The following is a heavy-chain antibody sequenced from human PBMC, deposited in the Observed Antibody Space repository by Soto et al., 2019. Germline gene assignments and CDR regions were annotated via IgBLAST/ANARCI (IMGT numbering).Heavy chain of an antibody. D-gene: IGHD4-17*01. J-gene: IGHJ4*02. CDR2: ITPYNGNT. CDR3: AAGVTTFDY. CDR1: NYTFITYG. V-gene: IGHV1-18*01. Sequence: ASVKVSCKASNYTFITYGITWVRQAPGQGLEWVGWITPYNGNTNFAHRFQGRVTVTEDTSTDTAYMDLSSLKSEDTAVYYCAAGVTTFDYWGQGTLVTVSS.